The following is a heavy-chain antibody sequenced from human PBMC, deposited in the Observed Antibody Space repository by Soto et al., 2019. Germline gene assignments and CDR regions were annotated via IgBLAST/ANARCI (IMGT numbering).Heavy chain of an antibody. V-gene: IGHV3-48*01. CDR1: GFTFNTYN. D-gene: IGHD3-3*01. CDR2: INSSSSPI. CDR3: VYDFWLVPHV. J-gene: IGHJ6*04. Sequence: EVQLVASGGGLVQPGGSLRLSCAASGFTFNTYNMNWVRQAPGKRPEWVSYINSSSSPIFYADSVKGRFIASRDNARNSLYLQMNSLRAEDTAVYYCVYDFWLVPHVRGKGTTVTVSS.